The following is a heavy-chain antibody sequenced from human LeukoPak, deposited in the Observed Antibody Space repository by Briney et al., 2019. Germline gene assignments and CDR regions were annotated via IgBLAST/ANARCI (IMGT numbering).Heavy chain of an antibody. CDR2: ISSSGSTI. CDR3: AKDLPTYYDFWSGYWGFDY. CDR1: GFTFSDYY. Sequence: PGGSLRLSCAASGFTFSDYYMSWIRQAPGKGLEWVSYISSSGSTIYYADSVKGRFTISRDNSKNTLYLQMNGLRAEDTAVYYCAKDLPTYYDFWSGYWGFDYWGQGTLVTVSS. D-gene: IGHD3-3*01. J-gene: IGHJ4*02. V-gene: IGHV3-11*01.